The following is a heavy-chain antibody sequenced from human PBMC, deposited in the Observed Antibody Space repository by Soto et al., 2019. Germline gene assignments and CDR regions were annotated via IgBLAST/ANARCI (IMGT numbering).Heavy chain of an antibody. V-gene: IGHV3-21*04. Sequence: GWSLRLSCTASDFTFSSYTMNWFRHAPGKGLEWVSSIVSSGQSIYYADSVKGRFTISRDNANNSLYLRMNSLRVADTAVYYWKDPYSNSSGHYFDYWGQGALVTVAS. CDR1: DFTFSSYT. CDR3: KDPYSNSSGHYFDY. D-gene: IGHD3-22*01. CDR2: IVSSGQSI. J-gene: IGHJ4*02.